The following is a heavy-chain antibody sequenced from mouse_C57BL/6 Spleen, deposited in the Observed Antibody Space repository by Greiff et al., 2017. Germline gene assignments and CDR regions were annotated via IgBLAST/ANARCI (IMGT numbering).Heavy chain of an antibody. Sequence: EVKLQESGPGLVKPSQSLSLTCSVTGYSITSGYYWNWIRQFPGNKLEWMGYISYDGSNNYNPSLKNRISITRDTSKNQFFLKLNSVTTEDTATYYCARVVLGLYYFDYWGQGTTLTVSS. D-gene: IGHD4-1*01. CDR3: ARVVLGLYYFDY. CDR2: ISYDGSN. J-gene: IGHJ2*01. V-gene: IGHV3-6*01. CDR1: GYSITSGYY.